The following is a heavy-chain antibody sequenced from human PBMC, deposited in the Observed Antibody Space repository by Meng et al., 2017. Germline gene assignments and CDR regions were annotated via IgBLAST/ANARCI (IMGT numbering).Heavy chain of an antibody. D-gene: IGHD3/OR15-3a*01. CDR1: GYTFTSYD. J-gene: IGHJ4*02. CDR3: ARGPNRWTGFDY. Sequence: QVQLVQAGAEVKKPGASVKVSCKASGYTFTSYDINWVRQATGQGLEWMGWMNPNSGNTGYAQRFQGRVTMTRNTSISTAYMELSSLRSEDTAVYYCARGPNRWTGFDYWGQGTLVTVSS. V-gene: IGHV1-8*01. CDR2: MNPNSGNT.